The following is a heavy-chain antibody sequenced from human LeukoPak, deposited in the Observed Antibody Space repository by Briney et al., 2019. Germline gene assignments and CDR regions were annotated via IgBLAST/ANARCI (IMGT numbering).Heavy chain of an antibody. CDR3: ARGTYSSSWYLDY. D-gene: IGHD6-13*01. CDR2: IYSGGST. CDR1: GFTVSSNY. Sequence: GGSLRLSCAASGFTVSSNYMSWVRQAPGKGLEWVSVIYSGGSTYYADSVKGRFTISRDNSKNTLYLQMNSLRAGDTAMYYCARGTYSSSWYLDYWGQGTLVTVSS. J-gene: IGHJ4*02. V-gene: IGHV3-53*01.